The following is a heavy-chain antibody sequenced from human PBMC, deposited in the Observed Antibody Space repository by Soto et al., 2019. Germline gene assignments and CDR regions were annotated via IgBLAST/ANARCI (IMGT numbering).Heavy chain of an antibody. V-gene: IGHV1-69*13. J-gene: IGHJ4*02. CDR1: GGTFSSYA. CDR2: IIPIFGTA. D-gene: IGHD2-15*01. Sequence: SVKVSCKASGGTFSSYAISWVRQAPGQGLEWMGGIIPIFGTANYAQKFQGRVTITADESTSTAYMELSSLRSEDTAVYYCGAVVVVAATRVFDYWGQGTLVTVSS. CDR3: GAVVVVAATRVFDY.